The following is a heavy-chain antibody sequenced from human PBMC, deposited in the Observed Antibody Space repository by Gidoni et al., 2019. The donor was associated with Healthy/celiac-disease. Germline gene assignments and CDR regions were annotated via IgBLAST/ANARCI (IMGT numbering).Heavy chain of an antibody. CDR2: ISYDGSNK. CDR1: GSTFSSYG. J-gene: IGHJ4*02. Sequence: QVQLVESGGGVVQPGRSLRLSCAASGSTFSSYGMHWVRQAPGKGLEWVAVISYDGSNKYYADSVKGRFTISRDNSKNTLYLQMNSLRAEDTAVYYCAKAKMGIAVAGFDYWGQGTLVTVSS. D-gene: IGHD6-19*01. V-gene: IGHV3-30*18. CDR3: AKAKMGIAVAGFDY.